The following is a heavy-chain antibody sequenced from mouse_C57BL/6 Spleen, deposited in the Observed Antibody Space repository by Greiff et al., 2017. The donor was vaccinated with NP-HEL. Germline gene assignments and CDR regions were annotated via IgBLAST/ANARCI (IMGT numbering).Heavy chain of an antibody. Sequence: QVQLQQSGAELVRPGASVTLSCKASGYTFTDYEMHWVKQTPVHGLEWIGAIDPETGGTAYNQKFKGKAILTADKSSSTAYMELRSLTSEDSAVYYCTRGRSYDYFDYWGQGTTLTVSS. CDR2: IDPETGGT. V-gene: IGHV1-15*01. J-gene: IGHJ2*01. D-gene: IGHD2-3*01. CDR1: GYTFTDYE. CDR3: TRGRSYDYFDY.